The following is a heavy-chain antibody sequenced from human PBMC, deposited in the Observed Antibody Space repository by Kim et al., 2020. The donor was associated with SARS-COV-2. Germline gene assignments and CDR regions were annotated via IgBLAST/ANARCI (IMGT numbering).Heavy chain of an antibody. V-gene: IGHV4-39*07. CDR2: IYYSGST. Sequence: SETLSLTCTVSGGSISSSSYYWGWIRQPPGKGLEWIGSIYYSGSTYYNPSLKSRVTISVDTSKNQFSLKLSSVTAADTAVYYCARDQPPSYSSSWYSIYYYYGMDVWGQGTTVTVSS. CDR1: GGSISSSSYY. CDR3: ARDQPPSYSSSWYSIYYYYGMDV. D-gene: IGHD6-13*01. J-gene: IGHJ6*02.